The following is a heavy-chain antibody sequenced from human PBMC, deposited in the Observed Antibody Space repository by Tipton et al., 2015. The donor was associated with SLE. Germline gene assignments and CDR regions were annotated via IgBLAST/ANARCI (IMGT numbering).Heavy chain of an antibody. CDR2: MYNNGNT. CDR1: RASIRSYY. D-gene: IGHD3-16*01. V-gene: IGHV4-59*01. CDR3: ARALGVPAFDV. J-gene: IGHJ3*01. Sequence: LRLSCTVSRASIRSYYWGWIRQPPGKGMEWIGYMYNNGNTNYNPSLKSRVTISGDRKQFSLELSSVTAADTAVYFCARALGVPAFDVWGQGTLVTVST.